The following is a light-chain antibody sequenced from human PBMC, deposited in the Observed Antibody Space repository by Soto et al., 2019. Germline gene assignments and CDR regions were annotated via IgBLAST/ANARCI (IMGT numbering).Light chain of an antibody. Sequence: DIQMTQSPSSLSASVGDRVTITCLASQSISSYLNWYPQKPWKAPKLLIYAASSLQSGVPSSFSGSGSETDFTLTIISLQSEDFATYSCHQSYSTPYTFGQGTKLEIK. CDR3: HQSYSTPYT. CDR1: QSISSY. CDR2: AAS. V-gene: IGKV1-39*01. J-gene: IGKJ2*01.